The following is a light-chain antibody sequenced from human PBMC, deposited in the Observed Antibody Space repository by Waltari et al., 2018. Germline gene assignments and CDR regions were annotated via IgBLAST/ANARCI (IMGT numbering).Light chain of an antibody. Sequence: QSVLPQPPSVSGAPGQRVTISCTGSSSNIGADYFVHWYQQFPGTAPRLLIYADTSRPSGVPDRFAGSRSGASASLAITGLQTEDEAYYYCQSYDNSLSASVFGGGTKLTVL. CDR1: SSNIGADYF. CDR3: QSYDNSLSASV. CDR2: ADT. V-gene: IGLV1-40*01. J-gene: IGLJ2*01.